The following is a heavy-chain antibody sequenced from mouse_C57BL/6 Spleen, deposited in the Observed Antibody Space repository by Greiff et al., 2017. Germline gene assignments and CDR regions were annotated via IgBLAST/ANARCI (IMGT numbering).Heavy chain of an antibody. CDR2: IWGGGST. Sequence: VHLVESGPGLVAPSQSLSITCTVSGFSLTSYGVSWVRQPPGKGLEWLGVIWGGGSTDYNSAFISRLGISQDNSQRQVFLKLKSLKTDDTATYYCAKPGTQGNLDYWGQGTPVTVSA. CDR1: GFSLTSYG. J-gene: IGHJ3*01. D-gene: IGHD2-1*01. V-gene: IGHV2-3*01. CDR3: AKPGTQGNLDY.